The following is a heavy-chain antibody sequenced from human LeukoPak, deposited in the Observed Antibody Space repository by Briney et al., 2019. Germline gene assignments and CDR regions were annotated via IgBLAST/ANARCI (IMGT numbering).Heavy chain of an antibody. Sequence: SQTLSLTCTVSGGSISSGSCYWSWIRQPAGKGLEWIGRIYTSGSTNYNPSLKSRVTISVDTSKNQFSLKLSSVTAADTAVYYCARFTFGYSSGRNFDYWGQGTLVTVSS. J-gene: IGHJ4*02. V-gene: IGHV4-61*02. CDR3: ARFTFGYSSGRNFDY. CDR1: GGSISSGSCY. CDR2: IYTSGST. D-gene: IGHD6-19*01.